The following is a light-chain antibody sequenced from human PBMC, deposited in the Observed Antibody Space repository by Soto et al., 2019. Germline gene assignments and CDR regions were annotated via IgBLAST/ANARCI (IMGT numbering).Light chain of an antibody. Sequence: QSVLAQPASVSGSPGQSITISCTGTSNDVGGYNYVSWYQQHPGEAPKLVIFEVTNRPSGVSNRFSGSKSGNTASLTISGLQDEDEAEYYCSSFTSSSTVYVFGAGTKVTVL. CDR3: SSFTSSSTVYV. CDR2: EVT. J-gene: IGLJ1*01. CDR1: SNDVGGYNY. V-gene: IGLV2-14*01.